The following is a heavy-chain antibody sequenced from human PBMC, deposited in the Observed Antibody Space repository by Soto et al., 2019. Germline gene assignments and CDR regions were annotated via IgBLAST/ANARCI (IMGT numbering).Heavy chain of an antibody. CDR2: INPSGGST. Sequence: GXSVQVSCXSSGYTFTGYYMDWVRQAPGQGLEWMGIINPSGGSTSYAQKLQGRVTMTRDTSTSTVYMELSSLRSEDTAVYYCARGSKSIVVAKWFDSWGQGTLVTVSS. J-gene: IGHJ5*01. V-gene: IGHV1-46*01. CDR1: GYTFTGYY. D-gene: IGHD2-21*01. CDR3: ARGSKSIVVAKWFDS.